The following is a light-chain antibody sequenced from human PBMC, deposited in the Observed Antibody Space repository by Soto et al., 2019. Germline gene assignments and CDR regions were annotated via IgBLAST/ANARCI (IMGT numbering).Light chain of an antibody. CDR3: QVYDDTPSFT. CDR2: GTS. CDR1: QSVSSSY. Sequence: TVLTQSPGTLSWSPGERATLSCRASQSVSSSYLAWYQQRPGQTPRLLIYGTSTRATGIPDRFSGSGSGTDFTLTISRLEPEDFAVYYCQVYDDTPSFTFGPGTKVDIK. V-gene: IGKV3-20*01. J-gene: IGKJ3*01.